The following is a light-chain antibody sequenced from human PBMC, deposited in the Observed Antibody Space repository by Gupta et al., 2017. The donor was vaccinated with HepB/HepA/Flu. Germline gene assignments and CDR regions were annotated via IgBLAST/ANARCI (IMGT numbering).Light chain of an antibody. CDR2: DVN. CDR3: SSYTSSNTFL. J-gene: IGLJ2*01. CDR1: SSDVGGYNY. V-gene: IGLV2-14*03. Sequence: QSALTQPASVSGSPGQSITISCTGTSSDVGGYNYVSWYQQHPGKAPKLIIYDVNTRPSGVSSRFFGSGSGNTASLTLSGLQAEDEADYYCSSYTSSNTFLFGGGTKLTVL.